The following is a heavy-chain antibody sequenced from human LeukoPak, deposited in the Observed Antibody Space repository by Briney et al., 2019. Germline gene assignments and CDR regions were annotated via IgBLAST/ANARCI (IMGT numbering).Heavy chain of an antibody. V-gene: IGHV3-53*01. CDR1: RFTVSSNY. Sequence: GGSLRLSCVASRFTVSSNYMSWVRQAPGKGLEWISIIYSGGSTYYADSVKGRFTISRDNSKNTLYLQMNSLRAEDTAVYYCAKDLFSYEIDYWGQGTLVTVSS. J-gene: IGHJ4*02. CDR3: AKDLFSYEIDY. CDR2: IYSGGST. D-gene: IGHD5-12*01.